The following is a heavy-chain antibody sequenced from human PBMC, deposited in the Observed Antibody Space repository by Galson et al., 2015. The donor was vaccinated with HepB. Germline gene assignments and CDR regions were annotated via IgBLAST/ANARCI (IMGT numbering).Heavy chain of an antibody. Sequence: SLRLSCAASGFTFSSYGMHWVRQAPGKGLEWVAVISYDGSNKYYADSVKGRFTISRDNSKNTLYLQMNSLRAEDTAVYYCAKDRWGAIAAADDSGGFDYWGQGTLVTVSS. CDR1: GFTFSSYG. D-gene: IGHD6-13*01. V-gene: IGHV3-30*18. CDR2: ISYDGSNK. J-gene: IGHJ4*02. CDR3: AKDRWGAIAAADDSGGFDY.